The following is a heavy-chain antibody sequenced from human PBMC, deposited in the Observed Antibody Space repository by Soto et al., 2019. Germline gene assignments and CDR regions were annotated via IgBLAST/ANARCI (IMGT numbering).Heavy chain of an antibody. V-gene: IGHV4-59*01. CDR1: GASISSYY. CDR3: ARDTRSYDSSGYFYFDY. J-gene: IGHJ4*02. CDR2: IHYSGST. Sequence: SETLSLTCTVSGASISSYYWNWIRQPPGKGLEWIGYIHYSGSTDHHPSLKSRVTISVGTSRNQFSLKLSSATAADTAVYYCARDTRSYDSSGYFYFDYWGQGALVTVSS. D-gene: IGHD3-22*01.